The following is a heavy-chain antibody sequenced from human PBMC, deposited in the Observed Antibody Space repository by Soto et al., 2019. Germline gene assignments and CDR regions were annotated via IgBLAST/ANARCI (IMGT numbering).Heavy chain of an antibody. CDR1: GGSISSSGYY. J-gene: IGHJ6*03. Sequence: QVQLQESGPGLVKPSQTLSLTCTVSGGSISSSGYYWSWIRQHPGKGLEWIGYIYYSGSTYYNPSLKSRVTMSVDTSENQCSLRLSSVPAADTAVYYCARKDSGYADYMDVWGKGTTVTVSS. CDR3: ARKDSGYADYMDV. V-gene: IGHV4-31*03. D-gene: IGHD5-12*01. CDR2: IYYSGST.